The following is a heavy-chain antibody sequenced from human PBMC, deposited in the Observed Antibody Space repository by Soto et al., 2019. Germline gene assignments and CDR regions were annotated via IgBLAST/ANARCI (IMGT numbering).Heavy chain of an antibody. J-gene: IGHJ6*03. Sequence: ASVKVSCKASGGTFSSYTISWVRQAPGQGLEWMGRIIPILGIANYAQKFQGRVTITADKSTSTAYMELSSLRSEDTAVYYCALWFGELLPYYYYMDVWGKGTTVTVSS. CDR2: IIPILGIA. CDR3: ALWFGELLPYYYYMDV. CDR1: GGTFSSYT. D-gene: IGHD3-10*01. V-gene: IGHV1-69*02.